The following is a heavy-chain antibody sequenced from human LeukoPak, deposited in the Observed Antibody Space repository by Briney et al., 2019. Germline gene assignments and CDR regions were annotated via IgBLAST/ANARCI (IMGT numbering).Heavy chain of an antibody. Sequence: ASVKVSCKASGYTFTSYYMHWVRQAPGQGLEWMGVINPSGGSTSYAQKFQGRVTMTRDTSTSTVYMELSSLRSEDTAVYYCARGGDIVATIGHVSIDYWGQGTLVTVSS. J-gene: IGHJ4*02. V-gene: IGHV1-46*01. CDR1: GYTFTSYY. CDR3: ARGGDIVATIGHVSIDY. D-gene: IGHD5-12*01. CDR2: INPSGGST.